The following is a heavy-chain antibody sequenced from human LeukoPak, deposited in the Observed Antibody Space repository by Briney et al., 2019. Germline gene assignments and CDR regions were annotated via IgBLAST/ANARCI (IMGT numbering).Heavy chain of an antibody. J-gene: IGHJ4*02. CDR3: AGGVAVAGTDY. D-gene: IGHD6-19*01. V-gene: IGHV1-69*02. Sequence: SVKVSCKASGYTFTGYYMHWVRQAPGQGLEWMGRIIPILGIANYAQKFQGRVTITADKSTSTAYMELSSLRSEDTAVYYCAGGVAVAGTDYWGQGTLVTVSS. CDR1: GYTFTGYY. CDR2: IIPILGIA.